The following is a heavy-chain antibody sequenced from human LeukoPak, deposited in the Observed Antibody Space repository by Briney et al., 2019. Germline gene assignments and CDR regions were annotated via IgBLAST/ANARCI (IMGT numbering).Heavy chain of an antibody. J-gene: IGHJ3*02. Sequence: ASVKVSCKTSGYTFTHFYMHWVRQAPGQGLEWMGRINSNSGDTNYAQKFQGRVTMTRGTSISTAYMELRRLRSDDTAVYYCARDRGTTYASDIWGQGTVVTVSS. V-gene: IGHV1-2*06. CDR1: GYTFTHFY. CDR2: INSNSGDT. CDR3: ARDRGTTYASDI. D-gene: IGHD4-11*01.